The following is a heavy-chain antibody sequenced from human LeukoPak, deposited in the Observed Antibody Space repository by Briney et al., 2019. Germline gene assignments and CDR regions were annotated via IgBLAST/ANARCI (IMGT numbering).Heavy chain of an antibody. Sequence: PSETLSLTCTVSGGSISSYYWSWIRQPAGKGLEWIGRIYTSGSTNYNPSRKSRVTMSVDTSKNQFSLKLSSVTAADTAVYYCARDRAVADLDDYMDVWGKGTTVTVSS. CDR1: GGSISSYY. J-gene: IGHJ6*03. V-gene: IGHV4-4*07. CDR2: IYTSGST. D-gene: IGHD6-19*01. CDR3: ARDRAVADLDDYMDV.